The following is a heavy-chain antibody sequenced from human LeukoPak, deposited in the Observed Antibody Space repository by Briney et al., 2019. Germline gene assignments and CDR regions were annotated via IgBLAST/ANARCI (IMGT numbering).Heavy chain of an antibody. V-gene: IGHV3-23*01. CDR3: AKVGTMIVVVYYFDY. Sequence: GGSLRLSCAASGFTFSSYAMSWVRQAPGKGLEWVSAISGSGGSTYYADSVKGRFTISRDNSKNTLYLQMNSLRAEDTAVYYCAKVGTMIVVVYYFDYWGQGTLVAVSS. CDR2: ISGSGGST. CDR1: GFTFSSYA. D-gene: IGHD3-22*01. J-gene: IGHJ4*02.